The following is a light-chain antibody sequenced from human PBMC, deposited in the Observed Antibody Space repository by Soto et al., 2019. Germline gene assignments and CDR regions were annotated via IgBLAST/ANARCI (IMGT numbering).Light chain of an antibody. CDR3: QQTNSFPLT. CDR1: QSINSW. V-gene: IGKV1-12*01. Sequence: SQSINSWLAWYQQKPGKDPKLLIYASSSLQGGVPSRFSGSGSGTDFSLTITSLQPEDFATYYCQQTNSFPLTFGGGTKVDIK. J-gene: IGKJ4*01. CDR2: ASS.